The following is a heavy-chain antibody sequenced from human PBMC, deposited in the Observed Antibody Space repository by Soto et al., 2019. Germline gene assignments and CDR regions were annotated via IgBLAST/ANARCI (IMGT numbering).Heavy chain of an antibody. Sequence: EVQLVESGGGLVKPGGSLRLSCAASGFTFSTYNMNWVRQAPGKGLEWVSSISSSSSYISYADSVKGRFTISRDNARNSLYLQMNSLKDDDTAVYYCARDLWVMITFGGVIAPPPDYWGQGTLVTVSS. CDR3: ARDLWVMITFGGVIAPPPDY. V-gene: IGHV3-21*01. CDR2: ISSSSSYI. D-gene: IGHD3-16*02. J-gene: IGHJ4*02. CDR1: GFTFSTYN.